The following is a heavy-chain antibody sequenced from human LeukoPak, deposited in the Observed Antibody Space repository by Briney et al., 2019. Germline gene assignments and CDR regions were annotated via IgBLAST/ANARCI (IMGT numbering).Heavy chain of an antibody. D-gene: IGHD3-9*01. CDR3: AKDFSSSYYDILTGYYSERGFDY. CDR1: GFTFSSYG. V-gene: IGHV3-23*01. J-gene: IGHJ4*02. Sequence: GGSLRLSCAASGFTFSSYGMSWVRQAPGKGLEWVSAISGSGGSTYYADSVKGRFTISRDNSKNTLYLQMNSLRAEDTAVYYCAKDFSSSYYDILTGYYSERGFDYWGQGTLVTVSS. CDR2: ISGSGGST.